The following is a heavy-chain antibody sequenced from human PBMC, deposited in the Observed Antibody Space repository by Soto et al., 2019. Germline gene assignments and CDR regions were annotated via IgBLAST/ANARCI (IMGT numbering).Heavy chain of an antibody. CDR1: GYTFTSYG. CDR3: ARQGATAATLPLIWFDP. CDR2: ISAYNGNT. J-gene: IGHJ5*02. Sequence: ASVKVSCKASGYTFTSYGISWVRQAPGQGLEWMGWISAYNGNTNYAQKLQGQVSISADKSISTAYLQWSSLKASDTAIYYCARQGATAATLPLIWFDPWGQGTLVTVSS. V-gene: IGHV1-18*01. D-gene: IGHD6-13*01.